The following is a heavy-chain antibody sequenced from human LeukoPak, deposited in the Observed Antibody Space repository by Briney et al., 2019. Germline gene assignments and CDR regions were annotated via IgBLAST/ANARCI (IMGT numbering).Heavy chain of an antibody. Sequence: GASVKVSCKASGYTFTGYYMHWVRQAPGQGLEWMGWINPNSGGTNYAQKFQGWVTMTRDTSISTAYMELSRLRSDDTAVYYCARGGFVVTRSAWCDYWGQGTLVTVSS. D-gene: IGHD4-23*01. CDR3: ARGGFVVTRSAWCDY. CDR1: GYTFTGYY. J-gene: IGHJ4*02. V-gene: IGHV1-2*04. CDR2: INPNSGGT.